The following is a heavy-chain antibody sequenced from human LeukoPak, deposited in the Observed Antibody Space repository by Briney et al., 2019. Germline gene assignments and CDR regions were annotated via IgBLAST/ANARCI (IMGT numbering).Heavy chain of an antibody. CDR1: GYTFTGYY. CDR2: INPGSGDT. CDR3: ARSGYSGYGLSVDFDY. Sequence: GASVKVSCKASGYTFTGYYMHWVRQAPGQGLEWMGWINPGSGDTNYAQKFQGRVTMTRDTSISTAYMELSRLRSDDTAVYYCARSGYSGYGLSVDFDYWGQGTLVTASS. D-gene: IGHD5-12*01. J-gene: IGHJ4*02. V-gene: IGHV1-2*02.